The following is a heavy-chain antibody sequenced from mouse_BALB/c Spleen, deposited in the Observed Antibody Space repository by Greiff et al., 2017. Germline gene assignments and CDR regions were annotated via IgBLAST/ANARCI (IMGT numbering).Heavy chain of an antibody. J-gene: IGHJ4*01. Sequence: VQLKQSGAELVKPGASVKLSCTASGFNIKDTYMHWVKQRPEQGLEWIGRIDPANGNTKYDPKFQGKATITADTSSNTAYLQLSRLTSEDTAVYYCARQGLSITTATGAMDDWGQGTSVTVSS. D-gene: IGHD1-2*01. CDR3: ARQGLSITTATGAMDD. CDR2: IDPANGNT. CDR1: GFNIKDTY. V-gene: IGHV14-3*02.